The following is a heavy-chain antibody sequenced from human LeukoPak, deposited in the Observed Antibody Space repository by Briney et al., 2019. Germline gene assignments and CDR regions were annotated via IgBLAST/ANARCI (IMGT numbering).Heavy chain of an antibody. CDR1: GYTFTNYA. V-gene: IGHV7-4-1*02. D-gene: IGHD3-22*01. Sequence: ASVKVSCKASGYTFTNYAMNWVRQAPGQGLEWMGWINTYTGNPTYAQGFTGRFVFSLDTSVSTAYLQISSLKAEDTAVYYCARDPNHYYDSSAYYGDYWGQGTLVTVSS. CDR2: INTYTGNP. J-gene: IGHJ4*02. CDR3: ARDPNHYYDSSAYYGDY.